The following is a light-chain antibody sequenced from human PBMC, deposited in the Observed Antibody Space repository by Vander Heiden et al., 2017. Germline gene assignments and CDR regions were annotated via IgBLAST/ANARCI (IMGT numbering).Light chain of an antibody. J-gene: IGKJ4*01. CDR2: DAS. CDR3: QQYDSLPLT. Sequence: DIQMTQSPSSLSAPVGDRVTITCQASLDINNYLNWYQQKPGKAPELLIYDASNLETGVPSSFSGSGSGTDFTFTISSLQPEDIATYYCQQYDSLPLTFGGGTKVDIK. CDR1: LDINNY. V-gene: IGKV1-33*01.